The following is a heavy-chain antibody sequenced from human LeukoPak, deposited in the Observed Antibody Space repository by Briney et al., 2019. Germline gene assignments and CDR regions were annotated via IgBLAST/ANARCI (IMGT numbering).Heavy chain of an antibody. V-gene: IGHV3-74*01. CDR2: IHSDGSST. D-gene: IGHD1-1*01. CDR1: GFTFSNYW. J-gene: IGHJ6*03. CDR3: ARARIGTANYYYYMDV. Sequence: PGGSLRLSCAASGFTFSNYWMHWVRHAPGKGLVWVSRIHSDGSSTIYADSVKGRFTISRDNAKNTLSLQMNSLRVEDTAVYYCARARIGTANYYYYMDVWGKGTTVTVSS.